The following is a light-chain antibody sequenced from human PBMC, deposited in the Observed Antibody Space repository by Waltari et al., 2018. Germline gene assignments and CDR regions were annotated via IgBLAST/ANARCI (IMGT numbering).Light chain of an antibody. CDR3: KSADTNNIVV. CDR1: ALPKQY. Sequence: SYELTQPPSVSVSPGQTARITCSGDALPKQYAYWYQQKPGQAPVQVIYKDTERPSGIPERFSGYVSGTTVTLIISGIQAKDEADYYCKSADTNNIVVFGGGTKLTV. V-gene: IGLV3-25*03. J-gene: IGLJ2*01. CDR2: KDT.